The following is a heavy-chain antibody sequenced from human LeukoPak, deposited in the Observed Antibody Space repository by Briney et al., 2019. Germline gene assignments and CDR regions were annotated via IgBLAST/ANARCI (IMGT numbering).Heavy chain of an antibody. D-gene: IGHD3-10*01. CDR1: GFIFSNYA. Sequence: GGSLRLSCAASGFIFSNYAMTWARPTPGKGLEWVSAISGSGGTTYYADSVKGRFTISRDSSTNTLYLQLSSLRAEDTAIYYCARGGSVFAYFFDYWGQGTLVTVSS. CDR3: ARGGSVFAYFFDY. J-gene: IGHJ4*02. CDR2: ISGSGGTT. V-gene: IGHV3-23*01.